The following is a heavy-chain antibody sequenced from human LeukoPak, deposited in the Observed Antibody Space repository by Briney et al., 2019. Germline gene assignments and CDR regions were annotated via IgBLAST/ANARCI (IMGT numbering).Heavy chain of an antibody. Sequence: PGGSLRLSCAASGFTFSTYSMNWVRQAPGKGLEWVSSISSSSSSIYYADSVKGRFNISRDNAKNSLYLQMNSLRAEDTAVYYCARAGQKWLQMYFFDSWGQGTRVTVSS. CDR1: GFTFSTYS. CDR3: ARAGQKWLQMYFFDS. D-gene: IGHD5-24*01. J-gene: IGHJ4*02. CDR2: ISSSSSSI. V-gene: IGHV3-21*01.